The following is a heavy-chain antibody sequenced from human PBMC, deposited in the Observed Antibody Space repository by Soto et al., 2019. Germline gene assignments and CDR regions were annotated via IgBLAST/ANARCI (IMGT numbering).Heavy chain of an antibody. D-gene: IGHD5-18*01. V-gene: IGHV3-23*01. J-gene: IGHJ6*02. Sequence: GGSLRLSCAASGFTFSSYAMSWVRQAPGKGLEWVSAISGSGGSTYYADSVKGRFTISRDNSKNTLYLQWSSLKASDTAMYYCARVIGPGIQLWLGSYYYYGMDVWGQGTTVTVSS. CDR3: ARVIGPGIQLWLGSYYYYGMDV. CDR2: ISGSGGST. CDR1: GFTFSSYA.